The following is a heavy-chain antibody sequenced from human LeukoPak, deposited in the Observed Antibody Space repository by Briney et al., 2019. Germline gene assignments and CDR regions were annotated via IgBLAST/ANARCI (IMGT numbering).Heavy chain of an antibody. CDR2: VSAYNGNT. D-gene: IGHD2-8*01. J-gene: IGHJ5*02. Sequence: ASVKVSCEVSGYTFTSYGISWVRQAPGQGLEWMGWVSAYNGNTNYAQKLRGRVTMTTDTSTSTAYMELRSLRSDDTAVYYCAREVGPIVLMVYEVPNWFDPWGQGTLVTVSS. V-gene: IGHV1-18*01. CDR1: GYTFTSYG. CDR3: AREVGPIVLMVYEVPNWFDP.